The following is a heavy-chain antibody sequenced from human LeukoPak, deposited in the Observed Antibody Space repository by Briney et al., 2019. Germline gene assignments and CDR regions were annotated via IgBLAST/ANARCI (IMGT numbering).Heavy chain of an antibody. CDR3: ARDWQWLDAFDI. CDR1: GFTFSGYY. Sequence: GSLRLSCAASGFTFSGYYMHWVRQAPGKGPVWVSRINSDGSDITYADSVKGRFTMSRDNAKSTLYLQMISLRAEDTAVYYCARDWQWLDAFDIWGQGTMVTVSS. CDR2: INSDGSDI. V-gene: IGHV3-74*03. J-gene: IGHJ3*02. D-gene: IGHD5-18*01.